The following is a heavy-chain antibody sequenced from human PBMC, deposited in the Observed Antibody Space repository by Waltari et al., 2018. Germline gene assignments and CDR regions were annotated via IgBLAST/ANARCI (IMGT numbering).Heavy chain of an antibody. J-gene: IGHJ1*01. Sequence: QVQLVQSGAEVKKPGASVQVSCKASGYSFTTYGFRWVRQAPGQELEWLGWISGYNGDTNYAQKFQGRVSLTIDTSMTTAYMELRSLRSDDTAVYYCARESITIFGVVVGGDFLHWGQGTLVSVSS. V-gene: IGHV1-18*01. CDR3: ARESITIFGVVVGGDFLH. CDR2: ISGYNGDT. CDR1: GYSFTTYG. D-gene: IGHD3-3*01.